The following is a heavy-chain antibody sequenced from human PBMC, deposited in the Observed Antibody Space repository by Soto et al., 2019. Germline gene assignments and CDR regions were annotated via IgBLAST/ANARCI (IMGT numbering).Heavy chain of an antibody. V-gene: IGHV3-30*03. D-gene: IGHD2-21*02. CDR2: ISYDGSNK. Sequence: SLRLSCAASGFPFSSYGMHWVRQAPGKGLEWVALISYDGSNKYYADSVKGRFTVSRDNSKNTMYLQMNSLRAEDTAVYYCATVAQGDSLISDYGMDVWGQGTTVTVSS. J-gene: IGHJ6*02. CDR1: GFPFSSYG. CDR3: ATVAQGDSLISDYGMDV.